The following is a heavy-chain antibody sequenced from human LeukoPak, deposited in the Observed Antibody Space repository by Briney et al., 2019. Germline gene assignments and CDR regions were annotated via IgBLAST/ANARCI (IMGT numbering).Heavy chain of an antibody. CDR1: GGSISRSSYY. J-gene: IGHJ4*02. CDR3: ARAGTFGILTGAPYYFHY. V-gene: IGHV4-39*07. Sequence: SETLSLTCTVSGGSISRSSYYWGWIRQPPGKGLEWIGSIYYSGSTSYNSSLKSRVTISVDTSGNQFSLKLSSVTAADTAMYYCARAGTFGILTGAPYYFHYWGQGTLVTVSS. CDR2: IYYSGST. D-gene: IGHD3-9*01.